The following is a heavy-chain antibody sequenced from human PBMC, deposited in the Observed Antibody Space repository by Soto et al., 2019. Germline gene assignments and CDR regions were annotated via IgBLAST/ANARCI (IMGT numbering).Heavy chain of an antibody. CDR1: GGSISGYY. CDR3: ARDLWGYCGTDCYPLDV. J-gene: IGHJ6*02. D-gene: IGHD2-21*02. Sequence: SETLTLTCTVSGGSISGYYWIWIRPSPGKGLEWIGYMYKTGSTVYNPSFKSRVTISVDTSKNQFSLKLNSVTAADTAVYYCARDLWGYCGTDCYPLDVRGQGTTVTVSS. V-gene: IGHV4-59*01. CDR2: MYKTGST.